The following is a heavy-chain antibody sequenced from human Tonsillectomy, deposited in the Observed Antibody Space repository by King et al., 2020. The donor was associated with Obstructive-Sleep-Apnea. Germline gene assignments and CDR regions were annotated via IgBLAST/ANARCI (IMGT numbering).Heavy chain of an antibody. J-gene: IGHJ6*02. CDR1: GFTFSSYA. D-gene: IGHD3-3*01. CDR3: AKQGTIFGVVTEVDYYGMDV. Sequence: VQLVESGGGLVQPGGSLRLSCAASGFTFSSYAMSWVRQAPGKGLGWGSSISASGGGTNYADSVKGRFTNSMDNSKNTLYLQMNSLRAEDTAVYYCAKQGTIFGVVTEVDYYGMDVWGQGTTVTVSS. V-gene: IGHV3-23*04. CDR2: ISASGGGT.